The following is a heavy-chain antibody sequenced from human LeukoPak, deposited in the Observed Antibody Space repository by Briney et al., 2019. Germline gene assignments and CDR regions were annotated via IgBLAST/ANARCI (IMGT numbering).Heavy chain of an antibody. V-gene: IGHV3-23*01. J-gene: IGHJ4*02. CDR3: ARTPPMTTYLVDY. CDR1: GFTFSSYG. D-gene: IGHD4-11*01. CDR2: ISGSGGST. Sequence: GGTLRLSCAASGFTFSSYGMSWVRQAPGKGLEWVSAISGSGGSTYYADSVKGRFTISRDNSKNTLYLQMNSLRAEDTAFYYCARTPPMTTYLVDYWGQGTLVTVSS.